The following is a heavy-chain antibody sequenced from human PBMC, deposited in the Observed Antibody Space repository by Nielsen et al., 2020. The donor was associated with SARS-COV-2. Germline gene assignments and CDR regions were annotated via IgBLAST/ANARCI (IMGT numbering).Heavy chain of an antibody. CDR1: GFTFGNHA. CDR3: TRGEQLVPRYYYYYGVDV. D-gene: IGHD6-6*01. J-gene: IGHJ6*02. Sequence: GGSLRLSCTASGFTFGNHAMSWFRQAPGKGLEWVRFIRNRAYGGTTEYAASVKGRFTISRDDSKSIAFLQMNSLKADDTAVYYCTRGEQLVPRYYYYYGVDVWGQGTTVTVSS. CDR2: IRNRAYGGTT. V-gene: IGHV3-49*03.